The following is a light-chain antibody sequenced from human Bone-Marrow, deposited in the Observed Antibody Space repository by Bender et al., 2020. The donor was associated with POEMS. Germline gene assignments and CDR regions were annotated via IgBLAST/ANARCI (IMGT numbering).Light chain of an antibody. CDR1: TGTIASNF. Sequence: FMLTQPHSVSESSGKTVVISCTRSTGTIASNFVQWYQQRPGSAPTTVIYGDDKRPSGVPDRFSGSIDSSSNSASLTISRLRTEDEADYYCQSYDPIFADVVFGGGTKLTVL. CDR3: QSYDPIFADVV. J-gene: IGLJ2*01. CDR2: GDD. V-gene: IGLV6-57*04.